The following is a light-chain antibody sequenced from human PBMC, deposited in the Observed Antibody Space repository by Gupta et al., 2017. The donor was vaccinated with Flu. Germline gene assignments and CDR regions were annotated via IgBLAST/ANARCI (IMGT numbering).Light chain of an antibody. V-gene: IGLV2-14*01. CDR3: SSYSSSNILV. CDR2: EVN. J-gene: IGLJ3*02. CDR1: SSDLGGYNY. Sequence: QSALTQPASVSGSPGQSITIPCTGTSSDLGGYNYVSWYQHHPGKAPKLMIFEVNLRPSGVSNRFSGSKSGNTASLTISGLQAEDEADYYCSSYSSSNILVFGGGTRVTVL.